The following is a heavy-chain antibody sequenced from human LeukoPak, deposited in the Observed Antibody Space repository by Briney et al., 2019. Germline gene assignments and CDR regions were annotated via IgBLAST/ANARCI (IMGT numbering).Heavy chain of an antibody. J-gene: IGHJ6*03. Sequence: SETLSLTCTVSGGSISSSSYYWGWIRQPPGKGLEWIGTIYYSGSTNYNPSLKSRVTISVDTSKNQFSLKLSSVIAADTAVYYCARQGSGFAPKYYFYMDVWGKGTTVTVSS. D-gene: IGHD3-10*01. CDR1: GGSISSSSYY. CDR2: IYYSGST. V-gene: IGHV4-61*05. CDR3: ARQGSGFAPKYYFYMDV.